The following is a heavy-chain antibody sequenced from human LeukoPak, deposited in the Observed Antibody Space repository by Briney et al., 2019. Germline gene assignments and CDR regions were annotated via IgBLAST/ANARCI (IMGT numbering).Heavy chain of an antibody. CDR2: ISYSGGT. CDR1: SGSMFGGGYS. Sequence: TSETLSLTCTVSSGSMFGGGYSWSWIRQPPGKGLEWIGYISYSGGTNYNPSLKSRVTISVDTSKNQFSLKLSSVTASDTAMYYCARMAYGGSYAFDIWGQGTMVTVSS. J-gene: IGHJ3*02. V-gene: IGHV4-61*08. CDR3: ARMAYGGSYAFDI. D-gene: IGHD4-23*01.